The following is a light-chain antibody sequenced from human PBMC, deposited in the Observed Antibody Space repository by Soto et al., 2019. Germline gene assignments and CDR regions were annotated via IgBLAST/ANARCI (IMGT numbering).Light chain of an antibody. CDR1: SSDVGGYNY. Sequence: QSALTQPASVSGSPGQSITISCTGTSSDVGGYNYVSWYQQHPGKAPKLMIYEVRNRPSGVSNRFSGSKSDNTASLTISGLHAEDGGDYYCITYTSRMTAVFGPGTKLTVL. CDR3: ITYTSRMTAV. V-gene: IGLV2-14*01. CDR2: EVR. J-gene: IGLJ1*01.